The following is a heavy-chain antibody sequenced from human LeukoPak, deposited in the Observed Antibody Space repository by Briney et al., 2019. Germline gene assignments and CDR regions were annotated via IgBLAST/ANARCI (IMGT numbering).Heavy chain of an antibody. CDR3: ARDLYDSSGYPQNY. D-gene: IGHD3-22*01. V-gene: IGHV3-21*01. CDR1: GFTFSSYS. CDR2: ISSSSSYI. J-gene: IGHJ4*02. Sequence: AGGSLRLSCAASGFTFSSYSMNWVRQAPGKGLEWVSSISSSSSYIYYADSMKGRFTISRDNAKNSLYLQMNSLRAEDTAVYYCARDLYDSSGYPQNYWGQGTLVTVSS.